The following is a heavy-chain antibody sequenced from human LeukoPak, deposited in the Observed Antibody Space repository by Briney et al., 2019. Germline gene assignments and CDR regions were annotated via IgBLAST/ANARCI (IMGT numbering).Heavy chain of an antibody. CDR2: ISGSGGST. CDR1: GFTFSSYA. J-gene: IGHJ4*02. D-gene: IGHD3-3*01. Sequence: GESLKISCKGSGFTFSSYAMSWVRQAPGKGLEWVSAISGSGGSTYYADSVKGRFTISRDNSKNTLYLQMNSLRAEDTAVYYCAKDDDFWSGYYFGYWGQGTLVTVSS. V-gene: IGHV3-23*01. CDR3: AKDDDFWSGYYFGY.